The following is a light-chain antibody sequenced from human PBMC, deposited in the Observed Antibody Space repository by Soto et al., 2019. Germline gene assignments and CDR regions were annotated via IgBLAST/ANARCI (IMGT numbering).Light chain of an antibody. CDR1: QSLLHLTGETF. Sequence: DGVMTQAPLSLSVAPGQPASISCKSSQSLLHLTGETFLFWYLQKPGQSPQLLIYEVSTRVSGVPDRFSGSGSGTDFTLEISRVETDDVGTYYCMQSTQLPPTFGQGTRLEIK. J-gene: IGKJ5*01. V-gene: IGKV2D-29*02. CDR3: MQSTQLPPT. CDR2: EVS.